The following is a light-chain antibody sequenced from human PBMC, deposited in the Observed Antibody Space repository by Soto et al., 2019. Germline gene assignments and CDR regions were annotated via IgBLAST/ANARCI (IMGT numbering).Light chain of an antibody. V-gene: IGKV3-15*01. J-gene: IGKJ1*01. CDR3: QQFNDWPRT. Sequence: EIVMTQSPATLSVSPGERATLSCRASQSVSSNVAWYQQRPGQAPRVILLGASTRATDIPDRFSGSGSGTEFTLTITSLQSEDFAVYYCQQFNDWPRTFSQGTKVEV. CDR1: QSVSSN. CDR2: GAS.